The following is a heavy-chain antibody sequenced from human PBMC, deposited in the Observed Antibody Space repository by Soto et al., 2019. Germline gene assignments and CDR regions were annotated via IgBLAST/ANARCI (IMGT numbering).Heavy chain of an antibody. CDR1: GASITSGAFF. CDR3: ARGRNYNFDSNYNWFDP. V-gene: IGHV4-31*03. CDR2: IYYSGST. D-gene: IGHD3-22*01. Sequence: PSETLSLTCTVSGASITSGAFFWSWLRQHPEKGLEWIGYIYYSGSTYYNPSLKSRLSISLDTSKNQFSLKLSSVTAADTAVYYCARGRNYNFDSNYNWFDPWGQGTLVTVSS. J-gene: IGHJ5*02.